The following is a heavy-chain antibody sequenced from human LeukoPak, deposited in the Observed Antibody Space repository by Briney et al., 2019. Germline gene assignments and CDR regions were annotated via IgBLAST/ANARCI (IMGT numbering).Heavy chain of an antibody. V-gene: IGHV7-4-1*02. CDR2: INTNTGNR. D-gene: IGHD3-9*01. CDR3: ARATPAVLRYFDWLSRNHDAFDI. J-gene: IGHJ3*02. Sequence: ASVKVSCKASGYTFTSYAMNWVRQAPGQGLEWMGWINTNTGNRTYAQGLTGRFVFSLATSVSTAYLQISTLKAQDTAVYYCARATPAVLRYFDWLSRNHDAFDIWGQGTMVTVSS. CDR1: GYTFTSYA.